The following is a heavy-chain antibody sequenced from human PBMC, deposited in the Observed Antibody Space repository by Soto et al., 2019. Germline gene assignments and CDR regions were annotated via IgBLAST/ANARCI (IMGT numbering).Heavy chain of an antibody. J-gene: IGHJ4*02. D-gene: IGHD4-4*01. V-gene: IGHV4-31*03. CDR3: ASLYSNPGKVYFDY. CDR1: GGSISSGGYY. CDR2: IYYSGST. Sequence: PSETLSLTCTVSGGSISSGGYYWSWIRQHPGKGLEWIGYIYYSGSTYYNPSLKSRVTISVDTSKNQFSLKLSSVTAADTAVYYCASLYSNPGKVYFDYWGQGTLVTVSS.